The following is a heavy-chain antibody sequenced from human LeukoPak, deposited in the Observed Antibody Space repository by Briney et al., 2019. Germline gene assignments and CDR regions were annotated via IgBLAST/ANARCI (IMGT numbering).Heavy chain of an antibody. D-gene: IGHD3-10*01. CDR3: ARLWFGDYYFDY. Sequence: ASVKVSRKASGYTFTGYYMHWVRQAPGQGLEWMGWINPSSGGTNYAQKFQGRVTMTRDTSISTAYMELSRLRSDDTAVYYCARLWFGDYYFDYWGQGTLVTVSS. CDR2: INPSSGGT. V-gene: IGHV1-2*02. CDR1: GYTFTGYY. J-gene: IGHJ4*02.